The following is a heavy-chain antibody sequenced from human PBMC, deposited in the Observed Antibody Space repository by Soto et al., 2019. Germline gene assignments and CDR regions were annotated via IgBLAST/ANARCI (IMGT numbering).Heavy chain of an antibody. CDR2: MYSSGSC. CDR1: GASMNNYY. J-gene: IGHJ4*02. Sequence: QVQLQESGPGLVKPSETLSLTCSVSGASMNNYYGSWVRQPPGRGLEWIGYMYSSGSCNYNSSLKSRVTISVDTSKNQFSLKLSSVTAADTAVYYCVRSGHTFGGVMWGLGTLVTVSS. CDR3: VRSGHTFGGVM. D-gene: IGHD3-16*01. V-gene: IGHV4-59*01.